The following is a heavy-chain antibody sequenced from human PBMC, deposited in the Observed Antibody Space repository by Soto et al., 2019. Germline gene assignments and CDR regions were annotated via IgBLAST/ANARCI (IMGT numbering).Heavy chain of an antibody. CDR2: INSYGSRT. CDR3: ARALTYYYDIDY. D-gene: IGHD3-22*01. CDR1: GFTFSSYW. Sequence: GGSLRLSCAASGFTFSSYWMHWVRQAPGKGLVWVSRINSYGSRTTYADSVKGRFTISRDNAKNMLHLQMNSLRAEDTAVYYCARALTYYYDIDYWGQGTLVTVSS. J-gene: IGHJ4*02. V-gene: IGHV3-74*01.